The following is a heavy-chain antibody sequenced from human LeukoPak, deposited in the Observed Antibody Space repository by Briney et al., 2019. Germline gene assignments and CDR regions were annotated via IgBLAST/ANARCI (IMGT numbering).Heavy chain of an antibody. D-gene: IGHD3-22*01. J-gene: IGHJ4*02. V-gene: IGHV3-30-3*01. CDR1: RFTFNSYA. Sequence: GGSLRLSCAASRFTFNSYAIHWVRQAPGKGLEWVAFISYDGGIKYYADSVKGRFTISRDNSKNTLYLQMNSLRAEDTAVYYCAKDLSYYDSSEPLWGQGTLVTVSS. CDR3: AKDLSYYDSSEPL. CDR2: ISYDGGIK.